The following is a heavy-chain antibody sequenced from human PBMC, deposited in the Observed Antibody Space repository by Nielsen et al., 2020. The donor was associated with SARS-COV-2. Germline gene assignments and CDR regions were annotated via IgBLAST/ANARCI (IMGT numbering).Heavy chain of an antibody. Sequence: GESLKISCTNSRDSFPSYWIGWVRQTPDKGLEWMGIMYTGKTDTRYSPSFQGQVTISADKSISTAYLQWSSLRASDTAMYYCARRGSNYAFDIWGQGTMVTVSS. CDR2: MYTGKTDT. CDR3: ARRGSNYAFDI. D-gene: IGHD4-11*01. J-gene: IGHJ3*02. CDR1: RDSFPSYW. V-gene: IGHV5-51*01.